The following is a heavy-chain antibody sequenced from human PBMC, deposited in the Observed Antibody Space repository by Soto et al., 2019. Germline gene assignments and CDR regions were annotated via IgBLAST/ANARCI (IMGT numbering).Heavy chain of an antibody. CDR1: GGSFSGYY. CDR3: ARGPGPYGMDV. Sequence: QVQLQQWGAGLLKPSETLSLTCAVYGGSFSGYYWSWIRQPPEKGLEWIGEINQSGSTNYNPSLKGRVTISVDTSKNQFSLKLSSVTAADTAVYYCARGPGPYGMDVWGQGPTVTVSS. V-gene: IGHV4-34*01. J-gene: IGHJ6*02. CDR2: INQSGST.